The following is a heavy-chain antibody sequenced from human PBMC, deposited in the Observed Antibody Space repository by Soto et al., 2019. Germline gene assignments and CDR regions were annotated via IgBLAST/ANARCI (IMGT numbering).Heavy chain of an antibody. CDR3: ARGPDDSVVPRWDY. Sequence: QVQLVQSGAEVRKPGASVRLSCETSGYNFNQYYIHWVRQAPGQGLEWMGIINLRGGTTEYAQKFRGGVTVTGDTSTSTAYMQLSSLRSEDTAVYFCARGPDDSVVPRWDYWCQGTLVTVSS. D-gene: IGHD4-4*01. V-gene: IGHV1-46*02. CDR2: INLRGGTT. CDR1: GYNFNQYY. J-gene: IGHJ4*02.